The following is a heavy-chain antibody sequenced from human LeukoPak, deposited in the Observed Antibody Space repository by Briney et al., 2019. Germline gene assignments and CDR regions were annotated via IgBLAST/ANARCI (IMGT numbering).Heavy chain of an antibody. Sequence: SETLSLTCTVSGGSISSYYWSWIRQPPGKGLEWIGYIYYSGSTNYNPSLKSRVTISVDTSKNQFSLKLSSVTAADTAVYYCARAGSGSYYVNNWFGPWGQGTLVTVSS. J-gene: IGHJ5*02. CDR3: ARAGSGSYYVNNWFGP. CDR2: IYYSGST. CDR1: GGSISSYY. V-gene: IGHV4-59*01. D-gene: IGHD3-10*01.